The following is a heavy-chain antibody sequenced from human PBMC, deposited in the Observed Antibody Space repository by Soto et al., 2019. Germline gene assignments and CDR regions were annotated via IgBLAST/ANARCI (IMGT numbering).Heavy chain of an antibody. Sequence: QVQLQESGPGLVKPSQTLSLTCTVSGGSISSGGYYWSWIRQHPGKGLEWIGYIYYSGITYYSPSLKSRVTLPVDTSMNRFSLRLSSVTAADTAVYYCARWVGATSFDYWGQGTLVTVAS. CDR2: IYYSGIT. CDR3: ARWVGATSFDY. V-gene: IGHV4-31*03. D-gene: IGHD1-26*01. J-gene: IGHJ4*02. CDR1: GGSISSGGYY.